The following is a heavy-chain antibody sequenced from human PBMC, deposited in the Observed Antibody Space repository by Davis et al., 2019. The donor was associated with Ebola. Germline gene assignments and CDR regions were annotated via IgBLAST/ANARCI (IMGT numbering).Heavy chain of an antibody. Sequence: GGSLRLSCAASGFTFSSYAMHWVRQAPGKGLEWVAVISYDGSNKYYADSVKGRFTISRDNFKNTVYLQMNSLRPEDTALYYCAKDSKRGYSYGDYYHYGMDVWGKGTTVTVSS. J-gene: IGHJ6*04. CDR3: AKDSKRGYSYGDYYHYGMDV. D-gene: IGHD5-18*01. CDR1: GFTFSSYA. CDR2: ISYDGSNK. V-gene: IGHV3-30*04.